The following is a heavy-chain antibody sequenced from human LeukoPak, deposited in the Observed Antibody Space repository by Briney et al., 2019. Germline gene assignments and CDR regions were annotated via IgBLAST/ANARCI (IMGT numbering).Heavy chain of an antibody. D-gene: IGHD3-16*01. J-gene: IGHJ4*02. CDR2: IFYSGRT. CDR3: ARQGTYYDKIYYFDY. CDR1: GGSISSSTTY. V-gene: IGHV4-39*01. Sequence: SETLSLTCTVSGGSISSSTTYWGWIRQPPGKGLEWIASIFYSGRTWNDPSLKSRVTISVDTSKNQFSLKVSAVTAADTAVYYCARQGTYYDKIYYFDYWGQGTLVTVSS.